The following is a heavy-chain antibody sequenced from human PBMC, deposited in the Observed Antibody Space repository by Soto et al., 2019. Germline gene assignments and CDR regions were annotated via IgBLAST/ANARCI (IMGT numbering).Heavy chain of an antibody. J-gene: IGHJ4*02. CDR2: VSADSGNT. CDR1: GYTFSAYG. D-gene: IGHD2-2*03. Sequence: VHLVQSGAGVKKPGASVKVSCKASGYTFSAYGISWVRQAPGQGLEWVGWVSADSGNTRYAQKVQGRVTMTTATSTSTAYMEVRSMRSDDTAVYYCVVDYKDRSGYWGHWGQGTLVTVSS. CDR3: VVDYKDRSGYWGH. V-gene: IGHV1-18*01.